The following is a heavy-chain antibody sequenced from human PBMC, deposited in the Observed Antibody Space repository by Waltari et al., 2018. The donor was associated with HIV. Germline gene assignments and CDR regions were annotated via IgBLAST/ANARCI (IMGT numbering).Heavy chain of an antibody. CDR3: ARVRSGDCTSTSFWSSNDH. V-gene: IGHV4-30-4*01. CDR1: GGSISSGDYH. CDR2: IYDSGST. Sequence: QVQLQESGPGLVKPSQTLSLTCTVSGGSISSGDYHWSWIRQPPGEGLEWIGYIYDSGSTGDPPSLKSRGTIAVEMSKNQFALTLSSVTAADTAVYSCARVRSGDCTSTSFWSSNDHWGQGTLFTVSS. J-gene: IGHJ4*02. D-gene: IGHD2-2*01.